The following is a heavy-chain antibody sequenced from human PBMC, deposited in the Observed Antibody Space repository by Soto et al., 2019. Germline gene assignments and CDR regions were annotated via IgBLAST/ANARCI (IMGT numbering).Heavy chain of an antibody. J-gene: IGHJ3*02. CDR3: ARDSRATGAGPVEI. Sequence: PGGSLRLSCAASGFTFSSYAMHWVRQAPGKGLEWVAVISYDGSNIYYADSVKGRFTISRDNSKNTLYLQMNSLRAEDTAAHYCARDSRATGAGPVEIWGLGTIVTV. V-gene: IGHV3-30-3*01. CDR2: ISYDGSNI. CDR1: GFTFSSYA. D-gene: IGHD1-26*01.